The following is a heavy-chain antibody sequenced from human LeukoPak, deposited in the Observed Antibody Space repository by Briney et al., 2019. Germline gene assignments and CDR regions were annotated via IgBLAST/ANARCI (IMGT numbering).Heavy chain of an antibody. CDR3: AREVHDFWSGYSPRIRFDY. Sequence: SSETLSLTCAVYGGSFSGYYWSWIRQPPGKGLEWIGEINHSGSTNYNPSLKSRVTISVDTSKNQFSLKLSSVTAADTAVYYCAREVHDFWSGYSPRIRFDYWGQGTLVTVSS. J-gene: IGHJ4*02. V-gene: IGHV4-34*01. D-gene: IGHD3-3*01. CDR1: GGSFSGYY. CDR2: INHSGST.